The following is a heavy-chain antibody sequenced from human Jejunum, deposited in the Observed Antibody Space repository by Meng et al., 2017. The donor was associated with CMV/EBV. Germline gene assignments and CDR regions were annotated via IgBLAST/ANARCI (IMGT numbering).Heavy chain of an antibody. D-gene: IGHD1-26*01. CDR3: ARVEVGITSGDY. V-gene: IGHV1-18*04. Sequence: VQLLQSGAEVKKPGASVKVSCKASGYAFTGYYIHWLRQAPGQGLEWMGWISAYNGNTNYAQTLQGRVTMTTDTSTSTAYMELRSLRSDDTAVYYCARVEVGITSGDYWGQGTLVTVSS. CDR1: GYAFTGYY. CDR2: ISAYNGNT. J-gene: IGHJ4*02.